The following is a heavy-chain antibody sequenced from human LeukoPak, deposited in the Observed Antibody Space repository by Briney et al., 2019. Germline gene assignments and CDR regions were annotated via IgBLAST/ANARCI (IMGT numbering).Heavy chain of an antibody. D-gene: IGHD3-22*01. CDR3: AKPATDINYYDSSGYFYYVDY. CDR2: ISYDGSNK. V-gene: IGHV3-30*18. J-gene: IGHJ4*02. CDR1: GFTFSSYG. Sequence: GGSLRLSCAASGFTFSSYGMHWVRQAPGKGLEWVAVISYDGSNKYYADSVKGRFTISRDNSKNTLYLQMNSLRAEDTAVYYCAKPATDINYYDSSGYFYYVDYWGQGTLVTVSS.